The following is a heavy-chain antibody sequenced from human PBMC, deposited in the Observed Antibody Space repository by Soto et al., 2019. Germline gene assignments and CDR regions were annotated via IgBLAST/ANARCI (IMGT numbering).Heavy chain of an antibody. CDR2: INPNNGNR. CDR3: ARDRLRGYDSSGFYS. D-gene: IGHD3-22*01. CDR1: GYSFSSYG. Sequence: QVQLEQSGAELRKPGASVKVSCKASGYSFSSYGMNWVRQAPGQGLEWMGWINPNNGNRNYAQKFEDRVTMTTATSXNTVFLELRSLKSDETAIYYCARDRLRGYDSSGFYSWGQGTLVTVSS. J-gene: IGHJ4*02. V-gene: IGHV1-18*01.